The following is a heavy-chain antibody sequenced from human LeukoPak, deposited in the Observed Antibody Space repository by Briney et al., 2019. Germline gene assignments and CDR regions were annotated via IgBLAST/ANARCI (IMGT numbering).Heavy chain of an antibody. CDR3: AKADYSIAARPVDY. CDR2: ISGSGGST. J-gene: IGHJ4*02. V-gene: IGHV3-23*01. Sequence: GGSLRLSCAASGFTFSSYAMSWVRQAPGKGLEWVSAISGSGGSTYYADSVKGRFTISRDNSKNTLYLQMNSLRAEDTAVYCCAKADYSIAARPVDYWGQGTLVTVSS. CDR1: GFTFSSYA. D-gene: IGHD6-6*01.